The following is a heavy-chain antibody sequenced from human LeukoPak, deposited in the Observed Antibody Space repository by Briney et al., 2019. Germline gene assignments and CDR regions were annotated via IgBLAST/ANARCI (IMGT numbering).Heavy chain of an antibody. CDR3: ARDPPAVLIDTYG. CDR2: VYSGGST. Sequence: GGSLRLSCTASGFIVTNNYINWVRQAPGKGLEWVSPVYSGGSTYYADSVKGRFTISRDNSRNMVYLQMNSLRAEDAAMYYCARDPPAVLIDTYGWGQGTLVTVSS. D-gene: IGHD2-8*01. CDR1: GFIVTNNY. J-gene: IGHJ4*02. V-gene: IGHV3-66*01.